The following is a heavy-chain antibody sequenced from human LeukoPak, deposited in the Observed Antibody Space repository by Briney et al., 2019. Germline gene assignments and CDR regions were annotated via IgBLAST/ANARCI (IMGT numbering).Heavy chain of an antibody. D-gene: IGHD1-26*01. CDR1: GFTFSSYW. V-gene: IGHV3-7*01. CDR3: AGAVGATIYVFDY. CDR2: IKQDGSEK. J-gene: IGHJ4*02. Sequence: GGSLRLSCAASGFTFSSYWMSWVRQAPGKGLEWVANIKQDGSEKNSVDSVKGRFTISRDNARSSLYLQMNSLRVEDTAVYYCAGAVGATIYVFDYWGQGTLVTVSS.